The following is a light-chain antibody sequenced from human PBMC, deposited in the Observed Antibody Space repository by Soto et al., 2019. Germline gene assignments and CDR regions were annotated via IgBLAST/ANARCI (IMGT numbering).Light chain of an antibody. J-gene: IGKJ4*01. CDR1: QGISSY. Sequence: DIQLTQSPSFLSASVGDRVTITCRASQGISSYLAWYQQKPGKAPKLLIYAASTLQSGVPSRFSGSGSGTDFTLTISSLQPEDFATYYCQQLNSYPPFFGGGTKVDIK. V-gene: IGKV1-9*01. CDR2: AAS. CDR3: QQLNSYPPF.